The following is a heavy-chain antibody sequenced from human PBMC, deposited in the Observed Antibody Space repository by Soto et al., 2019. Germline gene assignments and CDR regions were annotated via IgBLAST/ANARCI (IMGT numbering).Heavy chain of an antibody. Sequence: SETLSLTCTVSGGSVSSGGYYWSWIRQHPGTGLEWIGYIYYSGTTYFNPSLKSRASISLDTSKNEFSLKLTSVTAADTAVYYCARRALPQCINGVCYKDGFWDYWGQGALVTVSS. CDR3: ARRALPQCINGVCYKDGFWDY. J-gene: IGHJ4*02. CDR1: GGSVSSGGYY. D-gene: IGHD2-8*01. CDR2: IYYSGTT. V-gene: IGHV4-31*03.